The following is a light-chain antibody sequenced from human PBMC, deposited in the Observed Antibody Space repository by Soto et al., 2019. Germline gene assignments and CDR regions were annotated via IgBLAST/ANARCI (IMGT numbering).Light chain of an antibody. V-gene: IGLV2-14*01. J-gene: IGLJ1*01. CDR1: SSDVGNYNY. Sequence: QSVLTQSASVSGSPGQSITISCTGNSSDVGNYNYVSWYQQHPGEVPKLIIFNFNNRPSGVSNRFSVSKSGNTASLTISGLQAEDEADYYCSSFTSSTTYVFGTGTKATVL. CDR3: SSFTSSTTYV. CDR2: NFN.